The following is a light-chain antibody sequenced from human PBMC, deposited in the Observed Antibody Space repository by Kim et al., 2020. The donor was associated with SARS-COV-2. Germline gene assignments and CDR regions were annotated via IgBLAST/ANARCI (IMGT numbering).Light chain of an antibody. V-gene: IGLV1-40*01. CDR2: RNT. CDR1: SSNIGAGYE. J-gene: IGLJ3*02. Sequence: QSVLTQPPSVSGAPGQRVTISCTGSSSNIGAGYEVHWYQQLPGTAPKLLIFRNTNRPSGVPDRFSGSKSGTSASLAITGLQAEDEADYYCQSYDNSLTGFWVFGGGTKLTVL. CDR3: QSYDNSLTGFWV.